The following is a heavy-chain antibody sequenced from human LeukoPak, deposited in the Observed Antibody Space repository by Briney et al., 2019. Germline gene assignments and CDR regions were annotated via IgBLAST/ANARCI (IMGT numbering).Heavy chain of an antibody. CDR3: AKAYDILTGPNWFDP. V-gene: IGHV3-30*18. CDR2: ISYDGSNK. J-gene: IGHJ5*02. Sequence: GGSLRLSCAASGFTFSSYGMHWVRQAPGKGLEWVAVISYDGSNKYYADPVKGRFTISRDNSKNTLYLQMNSLRAEDTAVYYCAKAYDILTGPNWFDPWGQGTLVTVSS. CDR1: GFTFSSYG. D-gene: IGHD3-9*01.